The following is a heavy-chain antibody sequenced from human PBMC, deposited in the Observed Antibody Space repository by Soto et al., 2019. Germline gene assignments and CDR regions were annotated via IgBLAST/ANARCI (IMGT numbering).Heavy chain of an antibody. CDR2: IFPGDSDI. J-gene: IGHJ6*02. CDR3: ARHSRSGGSRESYGMDV. Sequence: PGESLKISCKGSGYSFSTYWIAWVRQMPGKGLEWMGIIFPGDSDIRYSPSLQGHVTISADKSISTAYLQWSSLKASDTAMYYCARHSRSGGSRESYGMDVWGQGTTVTVSS. D-gene: IGHD2-15*01. V-gene: IGHV5-51*01. CDR1: GYSFSTYW.